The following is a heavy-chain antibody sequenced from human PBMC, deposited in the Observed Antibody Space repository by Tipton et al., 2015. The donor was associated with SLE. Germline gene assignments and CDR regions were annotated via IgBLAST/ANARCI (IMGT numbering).Heavy chain of an antibody. V-gene: IGHV4-4*07. Sequence: TLSLTCTVSGGSLSSYYWSWIRQPAGKGLEWIGRIYASGSTEYNPSLKSRVTISVDPSKHQFSLKLNSVTAADTAVYYCARRHYSGPFDSWGQGTLVTVSS. CDR1: GGSLSSYY. J-gene: IGHJ4*02. D-gene: IGHD5-12*01. CDR3: ARRHYSGPFDS. CDR2: IYASGST.